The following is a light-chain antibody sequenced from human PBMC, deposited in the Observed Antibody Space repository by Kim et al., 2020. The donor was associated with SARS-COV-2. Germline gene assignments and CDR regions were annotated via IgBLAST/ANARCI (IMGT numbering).Light chain of an antibody. CDR1: NNNVGNEG. V-gene: IGLV10-54*04. CDR3: SAWHSSLSEWV. CDR2: RNN. Sequence: QAGLTQPPSVSKGLRQTATLTCTGNNNNVGNEGAAWLQQHQGHPPTLLSYRNNNRPSGISERFSASRSGNTASLTITELQPEDEADYYCSAWHSSLSEWVFGGVTQLTVL. J-gene: IGLJ3*02.